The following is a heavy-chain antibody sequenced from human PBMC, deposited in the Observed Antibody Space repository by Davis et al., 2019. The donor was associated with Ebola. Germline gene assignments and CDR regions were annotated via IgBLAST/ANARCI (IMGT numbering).Heavy chain of an antibody. Sequence: ASVKVPCKASGYTFTSYGISWVRQAPGQGLEGMGWISAYNGNTNYAQKLQGRVTMTTDTSTSTAYMELRSLRSDDTAVYYCARGVGLALFGSQRQTTNNWFDPWGQGTLVTVSS. D-gene: IGHD1-1*01. CDR3: ARGVGLALFGSQRQTTNNWFDP. CDR1: GYTFTSYG. J-gene: IGHJ5*02. V-gene: IGHV1-18*01. CDR2: ISAYNGNT.